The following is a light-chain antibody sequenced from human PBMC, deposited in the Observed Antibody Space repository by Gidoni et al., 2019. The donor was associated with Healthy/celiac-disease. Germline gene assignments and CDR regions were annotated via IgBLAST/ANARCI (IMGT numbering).Light chain of an antibody. J-gene: IGKJ4*01. CDR3: QQYNSQLT. Sequence: EIQMTQSPSTLSASVGDGVTITCRASQSISSWLAWYQQKPGKAPKLLIYDASSLESGVPSRFSGSGSGTEFTLTISSLQPDDFATYYCQQYNSQLTFGGGTKVEIK. CDR1: QSISSW. CDR2: DAS. V-gene: IGKV1-5*01.